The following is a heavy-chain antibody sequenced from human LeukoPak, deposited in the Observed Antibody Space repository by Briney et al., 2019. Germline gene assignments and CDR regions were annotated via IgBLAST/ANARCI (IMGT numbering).Heavy chain of an antibody. V-gene: IGHV3-53*01. CDR2: ISSGGST. J-gene: IGHJ3*02. Sequence: GGSLRLSCAASGFTVSSNYMSWVRQAPGKGLEWVSVISSGGSTYYADSVKGRFTISRDNSNNTLYLHINSLRAEDTAVYYCARGPYRNSFDIWGQGTMVTVSS. CDR1: GFTVSSNY. CDR3: ARGPYRNSFDI. D-gene: IGHD1-14*01.